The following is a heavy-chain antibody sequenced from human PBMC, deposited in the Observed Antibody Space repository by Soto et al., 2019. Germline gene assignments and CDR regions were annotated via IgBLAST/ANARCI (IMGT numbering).Heavy chain of an antibody. J-gene: IGHJ6*03. Sequence: AQLLQSGGELKKSVASVKVSCKASGYTFNTYGISWVRQAPGQGLEWMAWISIHNGNTNFAQKLQGSVTLTTNKSTSTAKMELRSLRSADTAVYYCAKMTTEDNARYYMDVCGKGTTFT. CDR2: ISIHNGNT. CDR3: AKMTTEDNARYYMDV. CDR1: GYTFNTYG. V-gene: IGHV1-18*04. D-gene: IGHD1-1*01.